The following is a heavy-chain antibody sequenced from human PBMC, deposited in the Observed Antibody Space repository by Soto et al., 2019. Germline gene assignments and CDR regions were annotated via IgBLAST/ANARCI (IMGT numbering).Heavy chain of an antibody. CDR2: INPSCGST. V-gene: IGHV1-46*01. D-gene: IGHD6-19*01. J-gene: IGHJ6*02. CDR1: GCTFTSYY. CDR3: ARVVSIAVAGYYYYGMEV. Sequence: ASVKVSCKASGCTFTSYYMHWVGQAPGQGLEWMVIINPSCGSTSYAQKFQGRVTMTRDTSTSTVYMELRSLRSEDNAVYYCARVVSIAVAGYYYYGMEVWGQGTKVTVSS.